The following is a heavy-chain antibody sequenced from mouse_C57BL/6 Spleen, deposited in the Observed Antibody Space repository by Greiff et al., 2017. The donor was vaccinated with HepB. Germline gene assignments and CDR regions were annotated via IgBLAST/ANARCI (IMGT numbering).Heavy chain of an antibody. CDR2: IDPSDSYT. CDR1: GYTFTSYW. V-gene: IGHV1-69*01. Sequence: VQLQQPGAELVMPGASVKLSCKASGYTFTSYWMHWVKQRPGQGLEWLGEIDPSDSYTNYNQKFKGKSKLTVDKSSSTAYMQLSSLTSEDSAVYYCARGGRDYWGQGTSVTVSS. J-gene: IGHJ4*01. CDR3: ARGGRDY.